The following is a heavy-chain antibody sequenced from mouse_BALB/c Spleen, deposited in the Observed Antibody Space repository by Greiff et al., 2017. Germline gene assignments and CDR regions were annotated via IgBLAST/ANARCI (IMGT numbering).Heavy chain of an antibody. CDR3: AREGGLYYGSSFDY. CDR2: IWGDGST. D-gene: IGHD1-1*01. V-gene: IGHV2-6-7*01. Sequence: VQRVESGPGLVAPSQSLSITCTVSGFSLTGYGVNWVRQPPGKGLEWLGMIWGDGSTDYNSALKSRLSISKDNSKSQVFLKMNSLQTDDTARYYCAREGGLYYGSSFDYWGQGTTLTVSS. J-gene: IGHJ2*01. CDR1: GFSLTGYG.